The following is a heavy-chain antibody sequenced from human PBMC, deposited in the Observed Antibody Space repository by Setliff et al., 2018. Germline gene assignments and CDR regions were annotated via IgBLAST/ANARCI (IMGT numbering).Heavy chain of an antibody. CDR2: IIQGGNT. CDR3: TTYCDSTTCALDY. CDR1: GFTFAAYS. J-gene: IGHJ4*02. Sequence: SGGSLRLSCAGSGFTFAAYSFTWVRQAPGKGLEFVSGIIQGGNTYYGDSVKGRFTMSRDNSKNTVYLQMNSLRVEDTGVYYCTTYCDSTTCALDYWGQGILVTVSS. D-gene: IGHD2-2*01. V-gene: IGHV3-23*01.